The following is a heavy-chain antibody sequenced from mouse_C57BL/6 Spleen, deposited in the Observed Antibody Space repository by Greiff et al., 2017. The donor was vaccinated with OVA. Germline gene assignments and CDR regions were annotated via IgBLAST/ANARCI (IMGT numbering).Heavy chain of an antibody. V-gene: IGHV1-22*01. CDR2: INPNNGGT. J-gene: IGHJ4*01. CDR3: AADYYYAMDY. Sequence: EVKLQESGPELVKPGASVKMSCKASGYTFTDYNMHWVKQSHGKSLEWIGSINPNNGGTRYNQKFKGKATLTVNKSYSTAYMELRSLTSEDSAVYYCAADYYYAMDYWGQGTSVTVSS. CDR1: GYTFTDYN.